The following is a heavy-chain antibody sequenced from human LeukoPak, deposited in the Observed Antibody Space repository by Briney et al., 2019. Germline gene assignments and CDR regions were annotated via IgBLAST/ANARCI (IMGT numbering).Heavy chain of an antibody. V-gene: IGHV3-9*01. CDR3: AKLSGLDGHFDY. D-gene: IGHD5-24*01. CDR2: ISWNSGSI. CDR1: GFTFDDYA. J-gene: IGHJ4*02. Sequence: GGSLGLSCAASGFTFDDYAMHWVRQAPGKGLEWVSGISWNSGSIGYADSVKGRFTISRDNAKNSLYLQMNSLRAEDTALYYCAKLSGLDGHFDYWGQGTLVTVSS.